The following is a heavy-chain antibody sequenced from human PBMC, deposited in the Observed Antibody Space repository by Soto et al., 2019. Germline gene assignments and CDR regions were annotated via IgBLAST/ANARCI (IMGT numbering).Heavy chain of an antibody. D-gene: IGHD3-3*01. V-gene: IGHV3-66*01. CDR1: GFTVSSNY. CDR3: ARDMGSGYYFDAFDI. J-gene: IGHJ3*02. Sequence: GGSLRLSCAASGFTVSSNYMSWVRQAPGKGLEWVSVIYSGGSTYYADSVKGRFTISRDNSKNTLYLQMNSLRAEDTAVYYCARDMGSGYYFDAFDIWGQGTMVTVSS. CDR2: IYSGGST.